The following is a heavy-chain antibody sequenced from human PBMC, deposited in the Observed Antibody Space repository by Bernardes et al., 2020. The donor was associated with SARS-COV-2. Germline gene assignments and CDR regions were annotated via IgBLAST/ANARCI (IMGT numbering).Heavy chain of an antibody. V-gene: IGHV3-30*18. D-gene: IGHD6-19*01. CDR3: AKILSSARFDLRVGYFEN. CDR1: GFIIRDNA. CDR2: ITHNGDHQ. Sequence: SLRLSYATSGFIIRDNAMHLVSQAPGEKLQWVARITHNGDHQNYAVSVNGRFTVSRGKSKNTLYMQIARLRDEDTAVYYCAKILSSARFDLRVGYFENWGQGTLVTVSS. J-gene: IGHJ4*02.